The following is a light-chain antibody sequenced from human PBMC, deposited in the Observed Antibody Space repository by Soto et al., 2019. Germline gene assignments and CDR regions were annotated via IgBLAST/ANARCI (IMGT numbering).Light chain of an antibody. J-gene: IGKJ1*01. Sequence: EIVLTHSPATLSLSPWERATLSFRASQSVSSYLAWYQQKPGQAPRLLIYGASNRATGIPDRFSGSGSGTEFTLTISSLQPDDFATYYCQHYNSYSEEFGQGTKVDIK. V-gene: IGKV3-11*01. CDR1: QSVSSY. CDR2: GAS. CDR3: QHYNSYSEE.